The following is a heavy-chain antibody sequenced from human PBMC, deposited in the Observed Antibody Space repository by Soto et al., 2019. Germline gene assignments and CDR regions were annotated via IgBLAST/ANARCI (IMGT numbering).Heavy chain of an antibody. Sequence: QVQLVESGGGLVKPGGSLRLSYAASGFTFSDYYMSWIRQAPGKGLEWVSYISSSSSYTNYADSVKGRFTISRDNAKNSLYLQMNSLRAEDTAVYYCARDRELGGDAFDIWGQGTMVTVSS. CDR2: ISSSSSYT. V-gene: IGHV3-11*05. J-gene: IGHJ3*02. CDR3: ARDRELGGDAFDI. D-gene: IGHD2-15*01. CDR1: GFTFSDYY.